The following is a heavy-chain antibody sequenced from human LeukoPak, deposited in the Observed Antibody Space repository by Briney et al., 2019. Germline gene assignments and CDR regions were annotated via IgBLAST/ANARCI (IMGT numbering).Heavy chain of an antibody. CDR1: GFTFSGAW. V-gene: IGHV3-7*01. J-gene: IGHJ4*02. CDR3: ARHVGTSF. D-gene: IGHD7-27*01. CDR2: IREDGTEK. Sequence: GGSLRLSCTASGFTFSGAWMTWVRQAPGKGLEWVANIREDGTEKNYVDSVKGRFTISRDNAKNSLFLQMSNLRDDDTAIYYCARHVGTSFWGQGTLVTVSS.